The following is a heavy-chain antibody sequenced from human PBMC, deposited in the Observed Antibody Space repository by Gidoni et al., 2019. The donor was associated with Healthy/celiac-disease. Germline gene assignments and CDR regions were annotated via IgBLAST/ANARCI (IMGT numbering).Heavy chain of an antibody. D-gene: IGHD3-10*01. J-gene: IGHJ5*02. CDR1: GGTFRSYA. CDR2: IIPIFGTA. V-gene: IGHV1-69*06. CDR3: ARDGDGSGSPYNWFDH. Sequence: QVQLVQSGSELKKPGSSVQVSCKASGGTFRSYAISWVRQDPGQGLEWMGGIIPIFGTANYAQKLQGRGTITADKSTSTAYMELSSRRSEDTAVYYCARDGDGSGSPYNWFDHWGQGTLVTVSS.